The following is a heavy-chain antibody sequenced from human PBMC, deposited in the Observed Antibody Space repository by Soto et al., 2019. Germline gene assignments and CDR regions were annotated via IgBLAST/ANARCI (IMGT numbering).Heavy chain of an antibody. V-gene: IGHV4-39*01. CDR2: IYYSGST. J-gene: IGHJ5*02. CDR1: GGSISSSSYY. D-gene: IGHD3-10*01. CDR3: ATEEGPLESMPYYYGSGSYHWFDP. Sequence: SETLSLTCTVSGGSISSSSYYWGWIRQPPGKGLEWIGSIYYSGSTYYNPSLKSRVTISVDTSKNQFSLKLSSVTAADTAVYYCATEEGPLESMPYYYGSGSYHWFDPWGQGTLVTVSS.